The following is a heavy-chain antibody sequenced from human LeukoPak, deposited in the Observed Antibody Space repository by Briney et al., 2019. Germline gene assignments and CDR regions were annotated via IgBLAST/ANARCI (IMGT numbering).Heavy chain of an antibody. CDR1: GGTFSSYA. D-gene: IGHD2/OR15-2a*01. CDR3: ARDFQEAGMDV. CDR2: IIPILGIA. J-gene: IGHJ6*02. V-gene: IGHV1-69*04. Sequence: SVKASCKASGGTFSSYAISWVRQAPGQGLEWMGRIIPILGIANYAQKFQGRVTITADKSTSTAYMELSSLRSEDTAVYYCARDFQEAGMDVWGQGTTVTVSS.